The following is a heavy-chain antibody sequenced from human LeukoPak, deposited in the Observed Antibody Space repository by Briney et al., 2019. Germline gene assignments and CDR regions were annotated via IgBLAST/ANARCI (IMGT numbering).Heavy chain of an antibody. D-gene: IGHD4-11*01. Sequence: ASVKVSCKASGYTFTGYYMHWVRQAPGQGLEWMGWINPNSGGTKYAQNFQGRVTMTRDTSISTAYMELSRLRSDDTAVYYCARTVTTTNWFDPWGQGTLVTVPS. J-gene: IGHJ5*02. V-gene: IGHV1-2*02. CDR1: GYTFTGYY. CDR3: ARTVTTTNWFDP. CDR2: INPNSGGT.